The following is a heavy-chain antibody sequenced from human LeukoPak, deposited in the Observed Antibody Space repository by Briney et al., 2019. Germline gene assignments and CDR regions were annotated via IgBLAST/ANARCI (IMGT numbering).Heavy chain of an antibody. CDR2: IHASGNI. CDR3: AGERYSSRGVYGMDV. D-gene: IGHD6-13*01. CDR1: GGSINSGSYF. J-gene: IGHJ6*02. Sequence: SETLSLTCTVSGGSINSGSYFWNWIRQPAGKGLEWIGRIHASGNINNNPSLKSRDTMSIDTSKNQFSLNLRSVTAADTAVYYCAGERYSSRGVYGMDVWGQGTTVTVSS. V-gene: IGHV4-61*02.